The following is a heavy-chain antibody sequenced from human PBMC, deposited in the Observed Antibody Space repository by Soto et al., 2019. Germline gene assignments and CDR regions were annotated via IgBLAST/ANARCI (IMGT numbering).Heavy chain of an antibody. CDR1: GYPFSTHG. D-gene: IGHD5-12*01. CDR3: ARGGPELATIGSFDY. J-gene: IGHJ4*02. Sequence: QVQLVQSGAEVKKPGASVKVSCKADGYPFSTHGITWVRQAPGQGLEWIGRIIPSDGSTHYAQRFQDRVIMTRDTSTSTVYMELNSLRSEDSAVYYCARGGPELATIGSFDYWGQGTLVTVSS. CDR2: IIPSDGST. V-gene: IGHV1-46*01.